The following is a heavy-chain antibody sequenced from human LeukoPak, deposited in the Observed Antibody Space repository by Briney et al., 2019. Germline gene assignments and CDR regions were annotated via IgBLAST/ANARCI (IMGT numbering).Heavy chain of an antibody. CDR3: ARGSVYYDSRGTVSWFDP. D-gene: IGHD3-22*01. CDR2: IYYFGNT. Sequence: SETLSLTCTVSNGSMNSGGYYWSWIRQHPGKGLEWIGSIYYFGNTYYNPSLKSRVIISVDTSKNQFSLKMSSVTAADTAVYYCARGSVYYDSRGTVSWFDPWGQGTLVTVSS. CDR1: NGSMNSGGYY. J-gene: IGHJ5*02. V-gene: IGHV4-31*03.